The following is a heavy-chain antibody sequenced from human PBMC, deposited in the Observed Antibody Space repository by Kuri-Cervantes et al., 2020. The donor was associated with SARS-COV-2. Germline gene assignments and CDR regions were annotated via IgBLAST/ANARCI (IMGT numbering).Heavy chain of an antibody. CDR3: ARSHTLYGGNSSPWDY. CDR2: ISTYNGNT. CDR1: GYTFSTYG. Sequence: ASVKVSCKTSGYTFSTYGVSWVRQAPGQGLEWVGWISTYNGNTNYAQILQGRVTMTTDTSTSTASMALRSLRSFDTAVYYCARSHTLYGGNSSPWDYWGQGTLVTVSS. J-gene: IGHJ4*02. D-gene: IGHD4-23*01. V-gene: IGHV1-18*01.